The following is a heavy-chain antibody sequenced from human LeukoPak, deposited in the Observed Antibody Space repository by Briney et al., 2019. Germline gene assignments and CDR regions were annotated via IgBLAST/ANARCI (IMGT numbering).Heavy chain of an antibody. J-gene: IGHJ3*02. Sequence: PSETLSLTCAVYGGSFSGYYWSWIRQPPGKGLEWIGEINHSGSTNYNPSLKSRVTISVDTSKNQFSLKLSSVTAADTAVYYCARESQENAFDIWGQGTMVTVSS. CDR1: GGSFSGYY. CDR2: INHSGST. CDR3: ARESQENAFDI. V-gene: IGHV4-34*01. D-gene: IGHD5-24*01.